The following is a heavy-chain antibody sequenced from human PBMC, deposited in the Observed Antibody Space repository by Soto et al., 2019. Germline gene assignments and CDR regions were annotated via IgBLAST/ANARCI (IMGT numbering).Heavy chain of an antibody. CDR1: GGSISSGGYY. D-gene: IGHD5-12*01. J-gene: IGHJ6*02. CDR2: IYYSGST. V-gene: IGHV4-31*03. CDR3: ARDHSGYPYYYYGMDV. Sequence: QVQLQESGPGLVKPSQTLSLTCTVSGGSISSGGYYWSWIRQHPGKGREWIGYIYYSGSTYYNPSLKSRVTISVDTSKNQFSLKLSSVTAADTAVYYCARDHSGYPYYYYGMDVWGQGTTVTVSS.